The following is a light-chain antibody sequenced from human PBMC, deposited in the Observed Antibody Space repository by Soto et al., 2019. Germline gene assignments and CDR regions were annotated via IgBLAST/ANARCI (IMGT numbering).Light chain of an antibody. CDR1: QSVSSN. V-gene: IGKV3-15*01. CDR2: GAS. CDR3: QQYNNWPPLT. Sequence: EIAMTQSPATLSVSPGERATLSCRASQSVSSNLAWYQQKPGQAPRLLMYGASTRATGVPARFSGSGSGTEFTLAITSLQSEDFAVYYCQQYNNWPPLTFGGGTKVDIK. J-gene: IGKJ4*01.